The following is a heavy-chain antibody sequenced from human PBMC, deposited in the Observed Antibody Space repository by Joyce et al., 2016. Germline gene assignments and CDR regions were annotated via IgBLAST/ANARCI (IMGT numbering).Heavy chain of an antibody. Sequence: EVQLVESGGGLVQPGGSLRLSCAASGFSFSGYWIHWVRQAPGKGLVGVSRINTEGSGTRFEDAVKGRFTISRENAKNTLYLQMNSLRAEDTAVYYCVRGISARPGGPNWFDPWGQGTLVTVSS. CDR3: VRGISARPGGPNWFDP. V-gene: IGHV3-74*01. D-gene: IGHD6-6*01. CDR1: GFSFSGYW. J-gene: IGHJ5*02. CDR2: INTEGSGT.